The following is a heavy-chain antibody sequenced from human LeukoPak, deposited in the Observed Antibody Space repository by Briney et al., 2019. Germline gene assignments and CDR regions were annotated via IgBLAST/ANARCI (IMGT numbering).Heavy chain of an antibody. CDR1: GDSISGYY. V-gene: IGHV4-59*01. J-gene: IGHJ4*02. CDR2: VYYSGGT. CDR3: ARGGSYGYY. D-gene: IGHD5-18*01. Sequence: SETLSLTCTVSGDSISGYYWSWIRQPPGKGLEWIGNVYYSGGTNYNPSLKSRLTISVDTSTNQFSLKLSSVTAADTAVYYCARGGSYGYYWGQGTLVTVSS.